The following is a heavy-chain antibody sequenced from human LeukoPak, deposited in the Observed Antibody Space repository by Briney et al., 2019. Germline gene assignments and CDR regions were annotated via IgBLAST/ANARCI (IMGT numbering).Heavy chain of an antibody. CDR2: IFYSGST. CDR1: GYSISSGYY. V-gene: IGHV4-38-2*02. Sequence: SETLSLTCTVSGYSISSGYYWGWIRQPPGKGLEWIGNIFYSGSTYYSPSLRSRVTISLDTSRNQFSLKLNSVTAADTAVYYCATAYPVDYWGQGTLVTVSS. CDR3: ATAYPVDY. J-gene: IGHJ4*02.